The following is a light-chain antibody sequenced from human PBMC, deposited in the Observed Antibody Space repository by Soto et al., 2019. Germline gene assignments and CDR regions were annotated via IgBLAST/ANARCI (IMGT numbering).Light chain of an antibody. V-gene: IGKV3-20*01. CDR3: QKYGSSPQK. J-gene: IGKJ1*01. Sequence: ETELTHSPGTLSFSPLQLATLSFRASQSVSSSYLAWYQQKPGQAPRLLIYGASSRATGIPDRFSGSGSGTDFTLTISRLEPEDFAVYYCQKYGSSPQKFGQGTKVDIK. CDR2: GAS. CDR1: QSVSSSY.